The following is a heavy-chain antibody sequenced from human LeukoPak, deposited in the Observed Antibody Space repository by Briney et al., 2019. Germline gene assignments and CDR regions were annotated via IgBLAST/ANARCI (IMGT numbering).Heavy chain of an antibody. Sequence: PGGSLRLSCAASGFTFSSSAMSWVRQVPGKGLEWVSGISASGGSTSYADSVRGRFTISRDNSKNTLYLQMNSLRAEDTAVYYCARDPLGSGYYAAYFDYWGQGTLVTVSS. CDR1: GFTFSSSA. J-gene: IGHJ4*02. CDR2: ISASGGST. D-gene: IGHD3-22*01. V-gene: IGHV3-23*01. CDR3: ARDPLGSGYYAAYFDY.